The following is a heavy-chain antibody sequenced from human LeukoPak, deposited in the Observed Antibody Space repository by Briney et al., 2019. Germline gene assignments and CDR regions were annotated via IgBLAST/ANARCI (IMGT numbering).Heavy chain of an antibody. CDR2: ISSSGSTI. J-gene: IGHJ4*02. V-gene: IGHV3-11*01. CDR1: GFTFSDYY. CDR3: ARVGDSSGYWWYYFDY. Sequence: GGSLRLSCAASGFTFSDYYMSWIRQAPGKGLEWVSYISSSGSTIYYADSVKGRFTISRDNAKNSLCLQMNSLRAEDTAVYYCARVGDSSGYWWYYFDYWGQGTLVTVSS. D-gene: IGHD3-22*01.